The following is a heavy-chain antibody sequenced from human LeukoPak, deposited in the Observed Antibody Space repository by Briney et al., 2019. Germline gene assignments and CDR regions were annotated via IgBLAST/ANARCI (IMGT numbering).Heavy chain of an antibody. V-gene: IGHV3-21*01. J-gene: IGHJ4*02. Sequence: GGSLRLSCAASGFXFSDYTINWVRQAPGKGLEWVSSIRSSSSYIYYADSVKGRFTTSRDNAKDSLYLQMNSLRVEDTAVYYCARDGHFDYWGQGTLVTVSS. CDR2: IRSSSSYI. CDR1: GFXFSDYT. CDR3: ARDGHFDY. D-gene: IGHD3/OR15-3a*01.